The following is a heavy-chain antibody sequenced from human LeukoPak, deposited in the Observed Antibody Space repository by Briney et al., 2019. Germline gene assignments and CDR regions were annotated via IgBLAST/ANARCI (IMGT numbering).Heavy chain of an antibody. Sequence: SETLSLTCTVSGYSISSGYYWGWIRQPPGKGLEWIGSIYHSGSTYHNPSLKSRVTISVDTSKNQFSLKLSSVTAADTAVYYCARGGATVTTRAHFDYWGQGTLVTVSS. V-gene: IGHV4-38-2*02. CDR1: GYSISSGYY. CDR3: ARGGATVTTRAHFDY. CDR2: IYHSGST. D-gene: IGHD4-11*01. J-gene: IGHJ4*02.